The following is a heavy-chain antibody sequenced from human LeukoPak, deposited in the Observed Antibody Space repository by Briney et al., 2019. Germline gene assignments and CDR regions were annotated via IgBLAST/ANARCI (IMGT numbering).Heavy chain of an antibody. Sequence: GGSLRLSCAASGFTFSNAWMSWGRQVPGKGLEWVGRIKSKIHGGTTDYIVSVRGRFTISRDDSEDTLYLQMNILKTEDTAIYYCSTLGYDLDYWGQGTLVTVSS. CDR1: GFTFSNAW. V-gene: IGHV3-15*01. CDR2: IKSKIHGGTT. D-gene: IGHD5-12*01. J-gene: IGHJ4*02. CDR3: STLGYDLDY.